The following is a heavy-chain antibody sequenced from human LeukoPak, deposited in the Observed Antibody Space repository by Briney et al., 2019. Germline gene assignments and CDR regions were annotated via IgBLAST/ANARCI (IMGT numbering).Heavy chain of an antibody. CDR3: AKHNNRSYYLDLQH. V-gene: IGHV3-23*01. D-gene: IGHD1-26*01. J-gene: IGHJ1*01. Sequence: GGSLRLSCAASGFTFSSYAMSWVRQAPGKGLEWVSAISGSGGSTYYADSVKGRFTISRDNSKNTLYLQMNSLRAEDTAVYYCAKHNNRSYYLDLQHWGQGTLVNGPS. CDR1: GFTFSSYA. CDR2: ISGSGGST.